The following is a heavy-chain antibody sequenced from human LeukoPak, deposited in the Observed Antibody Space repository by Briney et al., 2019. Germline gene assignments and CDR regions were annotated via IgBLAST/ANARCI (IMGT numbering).Heavy chain of an antibody. D-gene: IGHD4-17*01. Sequence: SETLSLTCAVSGYSISSGYYWGWIRQPPGKGLEWIGSIYHSGSTYYNPSLKSRVTIPVDTSKNQFSLKLSSVTAADTVVYYCARVDSGSLVTTSYYFDYWGQGTLVTVSS. V-gene: IGHV4-38-2*01. CDR3: ARVDSGSLVTTSYYFDY. J-gene: IGHJ4*02. CDR1: GYSISSGYY. CDR2: IYHSGST.